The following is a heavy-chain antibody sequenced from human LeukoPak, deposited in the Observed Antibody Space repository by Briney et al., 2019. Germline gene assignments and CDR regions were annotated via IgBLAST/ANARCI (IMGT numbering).Heavy chain of an antibody. CDR3: ATLSRIARLARYYYYMDV. CDR1: GGSISDYY. J-gene: IGHJ6*03. D-gene: IGHD6-13*01. Sequence: PSETLSLTCTVSGGSISDYYWSWIRQSPGKGLVWVGYIYSSGSTNYNPSLKSRVTISVDTSKNQFSLKLSSVTAADTAVYYCATLSRIARLARYYYYMDVWGKGTTVTISS. V-gene: IGHV4-59*12. CDR2: IYSSGST.